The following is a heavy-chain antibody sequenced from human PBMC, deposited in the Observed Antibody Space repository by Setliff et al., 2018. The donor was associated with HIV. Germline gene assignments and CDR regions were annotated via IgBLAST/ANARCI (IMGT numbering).Heavy chain of an antibody. D-gene: IGHD3-3*01. V-gene: IGHV4-61*09. J-gene: IGHJ5*02. Sequence: PSETLSLTCTVSGGSIGSGYYYWSWIRQPAGKGLEWIGHIYTSGSTNYNPSLKSRVTISVDTSKNQFSLTLISVTAADTAVYYCARDRRSIFGVDTKNWFDPWGQGTLVTVSS. CDR2: IYTSGST. CDR3: ARDRRSIFGVDTKNWFDP. CDR1: GGSIGSGYYY.